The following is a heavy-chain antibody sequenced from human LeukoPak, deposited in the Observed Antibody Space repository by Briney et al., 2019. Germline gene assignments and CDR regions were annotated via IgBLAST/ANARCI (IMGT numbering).Heavy chain of an antibody. D-gene: IGHD1-14*01. CDR3: ARHIYRTFYFDY. CDR2: TFYNGNT. CDR1: GGSISSYY. J-gene: IGHJ4*02. V-gene: IGHV4-59*08. Sequence: SETLSLTCTVSGGSISSYYWSWIRQPPGKGLEWIGYTFYNGNTNCNPSLKSRVTISLDSAKNQFSLKLSSVTAVDTAVYYCARHIYRTFYFDYWGQGALVTVSS.